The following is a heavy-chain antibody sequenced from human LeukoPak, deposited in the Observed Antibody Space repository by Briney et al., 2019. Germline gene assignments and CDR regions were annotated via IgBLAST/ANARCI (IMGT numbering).Heavy chain of an antibody. CDR1: GFTFSTYS. CDR3: ATETYYYDSSGYYV. CDR2: ISSSGTYI. Sequence: GGSLRLSCAASGFTFSTYSVNWVRQAPGKGLEWVSSISSSGTYIYYADSVKGRFTISRDNAKNSLYLQMNSLRAEDTAVYYCATETYYYDSSGYYVWGQGTLVTVSS. V-gene: IGHV3-21*04. D-gene: IGHD3-22*01. J-gene: IGHJ4*02.